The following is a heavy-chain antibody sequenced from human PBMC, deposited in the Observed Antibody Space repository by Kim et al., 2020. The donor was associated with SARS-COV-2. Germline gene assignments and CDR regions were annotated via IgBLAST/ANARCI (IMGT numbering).Heavy chain of an antibody. CDR1: GYTFIDYY. CDR3: ARGDCTTNCHDF. D-gene: IGHD2-2*01. V-gene: IGHV1-2*06. J-gene: IGHJ4*02. CDR2: INPNSGDK. Sequence: ASVKVSCKASGYTFIDYYIHWVRQAPGQGLEWMGRINPNSGDKNSAQRLQGRVTMTRDTSTNTAYMELSSLTSDDTAVYYCARGDCTTNCHDFWGQGTLVVVAS.